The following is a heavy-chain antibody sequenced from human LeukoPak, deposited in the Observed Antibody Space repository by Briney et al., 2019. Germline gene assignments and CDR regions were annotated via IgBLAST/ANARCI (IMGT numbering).Heavy chain of an antibody. Sequence: PSETLSLTCTVSGGSISGYSWSWIRQPPGKGLEWIGYIYYSGSTNYNPSLKSRVTISVDTSKNQFSLKLSSVTAADTALYYCARQQYYYDNSGSWFYYYGMDVWGPGTTVTVSS. V-gene: IGHV4-59*08. J-gene: IGHJ6*02. CDR1: GGSISGYS. D-gene: IGHD3-22*01. CDR3: ARQQYYYDNSGSWFYYYGMDV. CDR2: IYYSGST.